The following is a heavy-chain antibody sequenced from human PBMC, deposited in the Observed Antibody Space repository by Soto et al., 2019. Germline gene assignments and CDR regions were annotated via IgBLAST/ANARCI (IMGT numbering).Heavy chain of an antibody. D-gene: IGHD1-26*01. J-gene: IGHJ4*02. CDR3: ARRDSGSYSIDY. CDR1: GYSLTSYW. Sequence: PGESLKISCKGSGYSLTSYWSGWLRQMPGKGLEWIGIIYPGYSYTRYSPSFQGQVTISADKSISTAYLQWSSLKASDTAMYYCARRDSGSYSIDYWGQGTLVTVSS. V-gene: IGHV5-51*01. CDR2: IYPGYSYT.